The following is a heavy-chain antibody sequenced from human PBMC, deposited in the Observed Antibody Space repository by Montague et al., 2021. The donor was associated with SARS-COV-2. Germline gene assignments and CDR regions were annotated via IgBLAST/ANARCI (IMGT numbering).Heavy chain of an antibody. CDR3: ARADRIEPWKTYWYFDL. D-gene: IGHD1-1*01. V-gene: IGHV4-59*01. CDR2: IYHSGNT. J-gene: IGHJ2*01. Sequence: SETLSLTCTVSGGSISRNYWSWIRQPPGKGLEWIGYIYHSGNTNYNPSLKSRVSISVDTSKNQFSLRLSSVTAADTAVYYCARADRIEPWKTYWYFDLWGRGTLVTVSS. CDR1: GGSISRNY.